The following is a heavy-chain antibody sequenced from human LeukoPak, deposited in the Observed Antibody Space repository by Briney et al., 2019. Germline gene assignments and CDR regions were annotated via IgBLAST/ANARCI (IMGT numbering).Heavy chain of an antibody. J-gene: IGHJ4*02. CDR1: GFTFSSYA. Sequence: PGGSLRLSCAASGFTFSSYAMSWVRQAPGKGLEWVSAISGSGGSTYYADSVKGRFTISRGNSKNTLYLQMNSLRAEDTAVYYCAVLGGIAVAGNIPDYWGQGTLVTVS. CDR2: ISGSGGST. D-gene: IGHD6-19*01. CDR3: AVLGGIAVAGNIPDY. V-gene: IGHV3-23*01.